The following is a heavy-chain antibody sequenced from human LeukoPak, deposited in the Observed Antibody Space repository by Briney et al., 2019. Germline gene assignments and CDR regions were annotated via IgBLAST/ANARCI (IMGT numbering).Heavy chain of an antibody. J-gene: IGHJ2*01. CDR3: ATQKTPRRSLNWYFDL. CDR1: GYTLTELS. CDR2: FDPEDGET. D-gene: IGHD2-15*01. Sequence: ASVKVSCKVSGYTLTELSMHWVRQAPGKGLEWMGGFDPEDGETIYAQKFQGRVTMTEDTSTDTAYMELSSLRSEDTAVYYCATQKTPRRSLNWYFDLWGRGTLVPVSS. V-gene: IGHV1-24*01.